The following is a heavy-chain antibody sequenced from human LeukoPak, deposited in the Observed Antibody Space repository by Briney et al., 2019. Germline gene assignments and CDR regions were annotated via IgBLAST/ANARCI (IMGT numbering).Heavy chain of an antibody. CDR2: ISSSSSYI. V-gene: IGHV3-21*01. CDR1: GFTFSSYS. Sequence: PGGSLRLSCAASGFTFSSYSMNWVRQAPGKGLEWVSSISSSSSYIYYADPVKGRFTISRDNAKNSLYLQMNSLRAEDTAVYYCARDGLVATGDPFDYWGQGTLVTVSS. D-gene: IGHD5-12*01. J-gene: IGHJ4*02. CDR3: ARDGLVATGDPFDY.